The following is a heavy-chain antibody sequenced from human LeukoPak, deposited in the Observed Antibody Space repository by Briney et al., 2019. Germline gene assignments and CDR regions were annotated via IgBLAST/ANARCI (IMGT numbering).Heavy chain of an antibody. Sequence: SVKVSCKASGYTFTSYGISWVRQAPGQGLEWLGGIIPIFGTTNYAQKFQGRVTITADESTSTAYMELSSLRSEDTAVYYCARCYDLWSGYYRWLDPWGQGTLVTVSS. V-gene: IGHV1-69*13. CDR1: GYTFTSYG. CDR3: ARCYDLWSGYYRWLDP. J-gene: IGHJ5*02. CDR2: IIPIFGTT. D-gene: IGHD3-3*01.